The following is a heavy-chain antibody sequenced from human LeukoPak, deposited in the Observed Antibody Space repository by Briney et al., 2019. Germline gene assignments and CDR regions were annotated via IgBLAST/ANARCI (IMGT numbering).Heavy chain of an antibody. J-gene: IGHJ4*02. V-gene: IGHV3-21*01. Sequence: GGSLRLSCAASGFTFSSYSMNWVRQAPGKGLEWVSFISSSSSYIYYADSMKGRFTISRDNAKNSLYLQMNSLRAEDTAVYYCARDTSYGGNDYWGQGTLVTVAS. D-gene: IGHD4-23*01. CDR3: ARDTSYGGNDY. CDR1: GFTFSSYS. CDR2: ISSSSSYI.